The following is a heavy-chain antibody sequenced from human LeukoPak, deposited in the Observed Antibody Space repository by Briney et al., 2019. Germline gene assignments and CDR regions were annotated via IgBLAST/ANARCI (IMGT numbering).Heavy chain of an antibody. J-gene: IGHJ4*02. D-gene: IGHD3-3*01. CDR3: AKDPRGWSGFDY. V-gene: IGHV4-4*07. CDR2: IYTTGNT. CDR1: GGSISSYY. Sequence: SETLSLXCSVSGGSISSYYWSWIRQPAGKGREWIGRIYTTGNTDYNPSLKSRVTMSVDTSKNHLFLNLISVLAAATAVVYCAKDPRGWSGFDYWGQGTLSPSPQ.